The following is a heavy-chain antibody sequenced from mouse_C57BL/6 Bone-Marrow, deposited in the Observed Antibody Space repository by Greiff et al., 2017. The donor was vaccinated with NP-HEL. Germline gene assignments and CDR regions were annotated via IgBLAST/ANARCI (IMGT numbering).Heavy chain of an antibody. J-gene: IGHJ4*01. Sequence: VQLQQSGPELVKPGASVKMSCKASGYTFTDYNMHWVKQSHGKSLEWIGYINPNNGGTSYNQKFKGKATLTGNNSSSTAYMELRSLTSEDSAVYYCARYDYDVRAMDYWGQGTSVTVSS. CDR3: ARYDYDVRAMDY. D-gene: IGHD2-4*01. V-gene: IGHV1-22*01. CDR2: INPNNGGT. CDR1: GYTFTDYN.